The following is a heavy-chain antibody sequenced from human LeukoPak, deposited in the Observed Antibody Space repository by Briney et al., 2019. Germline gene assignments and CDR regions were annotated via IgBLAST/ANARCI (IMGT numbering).Heavy chain of an antibody. CDR2: ISAYNGNT. V-gene: IGHV1-18*01. CDR3: AIAAPGTLDY. CDR1: GYTFTSYG. Sequence: GASVKVSCKASGYTFTSYGISWVRQAPGQGLEWMGWISAYNGNTNYAQKLQGRVTMTTNTSTGTAYMELRSLRSDDTAVYYCAIAAPGTLDYWGQGTLVTVSS. D-gene: IGHD6-13*01. J-gene: IGHJ4*02.